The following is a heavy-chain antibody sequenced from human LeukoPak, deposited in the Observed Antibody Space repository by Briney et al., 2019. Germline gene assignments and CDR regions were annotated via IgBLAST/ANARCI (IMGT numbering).Heavy chain of an antibody. Sequence: ASVKVSCKASGYTFTSYRISWVRQGPGQGLEWMGWIGAYNGNTNYAQKLQGRVTMTTDTSTSTAYMELRSLRSDDTAVYYCARDLSTPHRGYSYGFGYWGQGTLVTVSS. V-gene: IGHV1-18*01. J-gene: IGHJ4*02. CDR1: GYTFTSYR. D-gene: IGHD5-18*01. CDR3: ARDLSTPHRGYSYGFGY. CDR2: IGAYNGNT.